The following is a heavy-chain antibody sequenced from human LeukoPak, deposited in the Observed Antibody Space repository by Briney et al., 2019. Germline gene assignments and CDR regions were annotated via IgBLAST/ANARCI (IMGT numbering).Heavy chain of an antibody. CDR1: GFTFSSYG. D-gene: IGHD3-22*01. CDR3: AKVVTTYYYDTGGYSDY. V-gene: IGHV3-30*02. CDR2: IRYDGNNK. Sequence: PGGSLRLSCAASGFTFSSYGMHWVRQAPDKGLEWVAFIRYDGNNKYYVDSVKGRFTISRDNSKNTLYLQMNSLRAEDTAVYYCAKVVTTYYYDTGGYSDYWGQGTLVTVSS. J-gene: IGHJ4*02.